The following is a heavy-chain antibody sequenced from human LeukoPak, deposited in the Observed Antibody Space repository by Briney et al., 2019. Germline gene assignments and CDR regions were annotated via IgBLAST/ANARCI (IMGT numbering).Heavy chain of an antibody. J-gene: IGHJ1*01. V-gene: IGHV3-30-3*01. D-gene: IGHD3-10*01. CDR1: GFTFSSYA. CDR2: ITYGESNT. Sequence: GGSLRLSCAASGFTFSSYAMHWVRQAPGQGLEWMACITYGESNTYYSDYFKGRFTITRDNSKNTLYLQMNSLRAEDTAVYYCAREFGERCGWYLGDGRQGSSATVPSGNAPAPTCYF. CDR3: AREFGERCGWYLGDGRQGSSATVPSGNAPAPTCYF.